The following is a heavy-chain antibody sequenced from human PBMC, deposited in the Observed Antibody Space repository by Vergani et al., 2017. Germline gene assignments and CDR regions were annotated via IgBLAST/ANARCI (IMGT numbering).Heavy chain of an antibody. D-gene: IGHD6-19*01. Sequence: VQLLESGGDLVQPGGSLRLSCAASGFTFSSYGMHWVRQAPGKGLEWVAFIRYNGSNKYYADSVKGRFTISRDNSKNTLYLQMNSLRAEDTAVYYCAKDGPSSGWYLRKDYYYYGMDVWGQGTTVTVSS. J-gene: IGHJ6*02. V-gene: IGHV3-30*02. CDR1: GFTFSSYG. CDR2: IRYNGSNK. CDR3: AKDGPSSGWYLRKDYYYYGMDV.